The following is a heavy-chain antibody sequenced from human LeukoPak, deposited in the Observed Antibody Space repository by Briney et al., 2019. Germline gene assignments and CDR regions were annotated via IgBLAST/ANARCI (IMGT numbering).Heavy chain of an antibody. CDR1: GNSVSSNSDA. V-gene: IGHV6-1*01. CDR2: TYYRSKWFN. Sequence: SQTLSLTCAISGNSVSSNSDAWSWIRQSPSRGLEWLGRTYYRSKWFNDYAVSVKSRITINPDTSKNQSSLHLNSVTPEDTAVYYCARENHGFVTWGQGILVTVSS. J-gene: IGHJ5*02. D-gene: IGHD2-2*03. CDR3: ARENHGFVT.